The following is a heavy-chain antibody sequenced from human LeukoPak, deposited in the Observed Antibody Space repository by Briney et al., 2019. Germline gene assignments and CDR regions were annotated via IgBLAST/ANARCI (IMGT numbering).Heavy chain of an antibody. J-gene: IGHJ4*02. CDR3: ARGLGGSRSYSLTFDS. V-gene: IGHV1-2*02. D-gene: IGHD1-26*01. CDR1: GYTFTGHY. Sequence: ASVKVSCKTSGYTFTGHYMHWVRQAPGQGLEWMEWINPNSGGTNSAQKFQGRVTMTRDTSISTAYMELSRLRSDDTAVYYCARGLGGSRSYSLTFDSWGQGTLVTVSS. CDR2: INPNSGGT.